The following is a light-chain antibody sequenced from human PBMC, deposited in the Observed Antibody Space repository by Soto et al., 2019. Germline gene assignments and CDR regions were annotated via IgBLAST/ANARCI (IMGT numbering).Light chain of an antibody. J-gene: IGLJ2*01. CDR3: SSYTSSSSLVV. V-gene: IGLV2-14*01. CDR1: SSDVGNYNY. Sequence: QSALTQPASVSGSPGQSITISCTGTSSDVGNYNYVSWYQQDPGKAPKLMIFDVSSRPSGVSDRFSGSKSGNTASLTISGLQAEDEAHYYCSSYTSSSSLVVFGGGIKLTVL. CDR2: DVS.